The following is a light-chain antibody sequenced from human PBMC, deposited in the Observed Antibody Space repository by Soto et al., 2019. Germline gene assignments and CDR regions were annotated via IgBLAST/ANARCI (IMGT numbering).Light chain of an antibody. V-gene: IGLV2-8*01. CDR2: EVS. J-gene: IGLJ2*01. CDR1: SSDVGGYNY. CDR3: SSYAGSNNLV. Sequence: QSALTQPPSASGSRGQSVTISCTGNSSDVGGYNYVSWYQQYPGKAPKLMIYEVSKRPSGVPDRFSGSKSGNTASLTVSGLQAEDEADYYCSSYAGSNNLVFGGGTKLTVL.